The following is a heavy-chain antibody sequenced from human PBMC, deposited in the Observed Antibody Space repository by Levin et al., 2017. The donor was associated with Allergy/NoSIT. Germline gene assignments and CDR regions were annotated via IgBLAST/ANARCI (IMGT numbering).Heavy chain of an antibody. Sequence: PSETLSLTCKVSGGSISSGSYYWSWIRQPAAKGLEWIGRIYSSGSANYNPSLKSRVTISVDTSKNQFSLKLSSVTAADTAVYYCERPEGGSDLWGQGTLVTVSS. J-gene: IGHJ4*02. CDR3: ERPEGGSDL. V-gene: IGHV4-61*02. CDR1: GGSISSGSYY. D-gene: IGHD3-10*01. CDR2: IYSSGSA.